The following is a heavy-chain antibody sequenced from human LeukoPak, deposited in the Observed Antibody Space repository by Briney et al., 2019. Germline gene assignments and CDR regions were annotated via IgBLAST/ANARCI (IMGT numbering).Heavy chain of an antibody. CDR3: ARASGYSSSWYDFH. Sequence: SETLSLTCTVSGGSISSSTYYWGWIRQPPGKGLEWIGSIYYSGSTYYNPSLKSRVTISVDTSKNQFSLKLSSVTAADTAVYYCARASGYSSSWYDFHWGQGTLVTVSS. J-gene: IGHJ4*02. CDR1: GGSISSSTYY. D-gene: IGHD6-13*01. V-gene: IGHV4-39*07. CDR2: IYYSGST.